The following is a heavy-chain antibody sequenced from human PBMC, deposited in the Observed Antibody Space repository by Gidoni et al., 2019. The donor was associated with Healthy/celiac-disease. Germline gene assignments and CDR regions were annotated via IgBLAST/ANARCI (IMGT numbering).Heavy chain of an antibody. CDR1: GGSISSSSYY. CDR2: IYYSGST. Sequence: HLQLQESGPGLVQPSQTLSLTCTVSGGSISSSSYYWGWFRQPPGKGLAWLGRIYYSGSTNYNPALKRRVIITVDKSKNQFSLKLRYGTAAETAVEYCARTGGWVRAPGEDYWGQGTLVTVSS. D-gene: IGHD3-10*01. V-gene: IGHV4-39*01. CDR3: ARTGGWVRAPGEDY. J-gene: IGHJ4*02.